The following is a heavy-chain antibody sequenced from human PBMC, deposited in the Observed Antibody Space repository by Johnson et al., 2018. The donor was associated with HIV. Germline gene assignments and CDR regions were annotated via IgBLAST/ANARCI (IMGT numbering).Heavy chain of an antibody. Sequence: QVQLVESGGGVVQPGRSLRLSCAASALTFNNYAVHWVRQTPGKGLEWVTIISFDGSNKYYADSVKGRFTISRDNSKNTLYLQMNSLRAEDTAVYYCARVKGAFDIWGQGTMVTVSS. CDR2: ISFDGSNK. CDR3: ARVKGAFDI. CDR1: ALTFNNYA. V-gene: IGHV3-30*04. J-gene: IGHJ3*02.